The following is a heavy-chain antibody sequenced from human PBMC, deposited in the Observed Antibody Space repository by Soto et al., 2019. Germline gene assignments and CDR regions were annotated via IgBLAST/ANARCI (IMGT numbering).Heavy chain of an antibody. CDR2: INAGNGNT. D-gene: IGHD6-6*01. V-gene: IGHV1-3*01. CDR3: ARETKKEIYSSTSEYWYVDL. Sequence: ASVKVSCKASGYTFTSYAMHWVRQAPGQRLEWMGWINAGNGNTKYSQKFQGRVTITRDKSSSTDYMEMSSLRSEDKAVYYCARETKKEIYSSTSEYWYVDLWGRGTLVTVSS. J-gene: IGHJ2*01. CDR1: GYTFTSYA.